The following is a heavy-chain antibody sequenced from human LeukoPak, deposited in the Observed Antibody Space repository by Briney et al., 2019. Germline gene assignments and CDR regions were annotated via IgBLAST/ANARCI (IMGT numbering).Heavy chain of an antibody. CDR2: VSYSGSP. CDR3: ARHPPYSSSWGFWDY. V-gene: IGHV4-39*07. Sequence: SETLSLTCTVSGGSVSSSAYYWGWIRQPPGKGLEWIGSVSYSGSPYYNPSLKSRVTISVDTSKNQFSLRLSSVTAADTAVYYCARHPPYSSSWGFWDYWGQGTLVTVSS. J-gene: IGHJ4*02. D-gene: IGHD6-13*01. CDR1: GGSVSSSAYY.